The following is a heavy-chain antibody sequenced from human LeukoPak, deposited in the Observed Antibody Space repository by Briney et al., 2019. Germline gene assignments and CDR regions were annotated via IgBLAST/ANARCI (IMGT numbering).Heavy chain of an antibody. V-gene: IGHV3-13*01. CDR3: ATSDNCGGDCYPGDWYFDL. CDR2: IGTAGDT. J-gene: IGHJ2*01. Sequence: GGSLRLSCAASGFTFSSYDMHWVRQAPGKGLEWVSAIGTAGDTYYPGSVKGRFTISRENAKNSLYLQMNSLRAGDTAVYYCATSDNCGGDCYPGDWYFDLWGRGTLVTVSS. CDR1: GFTFSSYD. D-gene: IGHD2-21*02.